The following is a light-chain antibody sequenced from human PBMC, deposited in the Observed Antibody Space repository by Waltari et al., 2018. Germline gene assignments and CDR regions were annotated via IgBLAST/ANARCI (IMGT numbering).Light chain of an antibody. CDR3: NSYISSTNVV. CDR1: SGDVGAHNY. V-gene: IGLV2-14*03. J-gene: IGLJ2*01. Sequence: QSVLTQSASVSGSPGQSITISCTGTSGDVGAHNYVSWYQQHPGKAPQLIIYDVSKRPSGVSNRISASKSGNTASLTISGLQAEDEAHYYCNSYISSTNVVFGGGTKLTVL. CDR2: DVS.